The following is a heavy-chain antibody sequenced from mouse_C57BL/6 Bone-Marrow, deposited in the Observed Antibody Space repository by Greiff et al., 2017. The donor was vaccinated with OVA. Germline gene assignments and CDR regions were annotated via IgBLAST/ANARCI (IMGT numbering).Heavy chain of an antibody. CDR3: AREKPYYFDD. V-gene: IGHV5-17*01. J-gene: IGHJ2*01. Sequence: EVKLMESGGGLVKPGGSLKLSCAASGFTFSDYGMHWVRQAPEKGLEWVAYISSGSSTIYYADTVKGRFTISRDNAKNTLFLQMTSLRSEDTAMYYCAREKPYYFDDWGQGTTLTVSS. CDR1: GFTFSDYG. CDR2: ISSGSSTI.